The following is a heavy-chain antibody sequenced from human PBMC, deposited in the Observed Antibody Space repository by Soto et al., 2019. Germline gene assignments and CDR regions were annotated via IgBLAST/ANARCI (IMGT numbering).Heavy chain of an antibody. CDR2: IYYSGST. D-gene: IGHD3-22*01. J-gene: IGHJ4*02. CDR1: GGSISSYY. Sequence: SETLSLTCTVSGGSISSYYWSWIRQPPGKGLEWIGYIYYSGSTNYNPSLKSRVTISVGTSKNQFSLKLSSVTAADTAVYYCARGGWDYDSSGYFHFDYWGQGTLVTVSS. CDR3: ARGGWDYDSSGYFHFDY. V-gene: IGHV4-59*01.